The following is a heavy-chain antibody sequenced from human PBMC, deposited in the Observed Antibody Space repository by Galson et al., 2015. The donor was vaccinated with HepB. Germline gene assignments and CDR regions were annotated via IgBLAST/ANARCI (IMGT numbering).Heavy chain of an antibody. CDR2: IKQDGSEK. J-gene: IGHJ4*02. V-gene: IGHV3-7*01. CDR3: ARGAVIDYYDSSGSDY. D-gene: IGHD3-22*01. CDR1: GFTFSSYW. Sequence: SLRLSCAASGFTFSSYWMSWVRQAPGKGLEWVANIKQDGSEKYYVDSVKGRFTISRDNAKNSLYLQMNSLRAEDTAVYYCARGAVIDYYDSSGSDYWGQATLVTVSS.